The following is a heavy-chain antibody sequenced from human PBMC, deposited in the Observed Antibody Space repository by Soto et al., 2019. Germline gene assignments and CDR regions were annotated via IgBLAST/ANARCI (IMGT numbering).Heavy chain of an antibody. CDR1: GGSISNADYY. Sequence: SETLSLTCTVSGGSISNADYYWSWIRQPPGKGLEWIGYIYYSGSTNYNPSLKSRVTISVDTSKNQFSLKLSSVTAADTAVYYCARVGGDQRLGYCSGGSCYTLARYYYYGMDVWGQGTTVTVSS. D-gene: IGHD2-15*01. CDR3: ARVGGDQRLGYCSGGSCYTLARYYYYGMDV. J-gene: IGHJ6*02. CDR2: IYYSGST. V-gene: IGHV4-61*08.